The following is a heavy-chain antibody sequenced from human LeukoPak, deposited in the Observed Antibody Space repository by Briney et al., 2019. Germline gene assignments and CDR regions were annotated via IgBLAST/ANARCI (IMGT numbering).Heavy chain of an antibody. CDR1: GYSFTSYW. D-gene: IGHD5-18*01. V-gene: IGHV5-51*01. CDR2: IYPGDSDT. CDR3: ARHGIGYSYGPWFDP. J-gene: IGHJ5*02. Sequence: GESLKISCKGSGYSFTSYWIGWVRPMPGKGLEWMGIIYPGDSDTRYSPSFQGQVTISADKSISTAYLQWSSLKASDTAMYYCARHGIGYSYGPWFDPWGQGTLVTVSS.